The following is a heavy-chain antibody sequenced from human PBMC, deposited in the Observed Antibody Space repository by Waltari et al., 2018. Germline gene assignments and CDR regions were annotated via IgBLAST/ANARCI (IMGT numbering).Heavy chain of an antibody. J-gene: IGHJ4*02. D-gene: IGHD4-17*01. CDR3: ARGDGSNYGFDY. CDR1: GFPFSRYT. CDR2: ISYDGSSK. Sequence: QVQLVESGGGVVQPGRSLRLSCAASGFPFSRYTMHWVRQAPGKGLEWVSVISYDGSSKYYADSVKGRFTIARDNSQNTLYLQMNSLRPEDTAVYYCARGDGSNYGFDYWGQGTLVPVSS. V-gene: IGHV3-30*01.